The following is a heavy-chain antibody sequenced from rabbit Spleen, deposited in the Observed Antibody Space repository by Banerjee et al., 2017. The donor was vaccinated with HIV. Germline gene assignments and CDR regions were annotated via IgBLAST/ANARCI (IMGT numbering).Heavy chain of an antibody. Sequence: QSLEESGGGLVQPEGSLTLTCTASGFSLSSYYMSWVRQAPGKGLEWIACIYGGSSGSTVYASWAKGRFTISKTSSTTVTLQMTRLTAADTATYFCARDTSSSFSSYGMDLWGPGTLVTVS. CDR1: GFSLSSYY. CDR2: IYGGSSGST. V-gene: IGHV1S40*01. CDR3: ARDTSSSFSSYGMDL. J-gene: IGHJ6*01. D-gene: IGHD1-1*01.